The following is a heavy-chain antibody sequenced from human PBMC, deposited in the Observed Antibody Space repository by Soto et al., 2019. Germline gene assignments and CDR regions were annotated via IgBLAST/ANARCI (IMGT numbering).Heavy chain of an antibody. V-gene: IGHV3-30*18. CDR1: GFTFSSYG. J-gene: IGHJ4*02. CDR3: AKVPWDSSGYHTPPS. CDR2: ISYDGSNK. Sequence: GSLRLSCAASGFTFSSYGMHWVRQAPGKGLEWVAVISYDGSNKYYADSVKGRFTISRDNSKNTLYLQMNSLSAEDTAIYYCAKVPWDSSGYHTPPSWGQGTLVTVSS. D-gene: IGHD3-22*01.